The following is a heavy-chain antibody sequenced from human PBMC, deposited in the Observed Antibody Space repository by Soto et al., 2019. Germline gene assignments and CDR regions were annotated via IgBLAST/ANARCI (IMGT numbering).Heavy chain of an antibody. J-gene: IGHJ6*02. CDR1: GYTFTGYY. D-gene: IGHD6-19*01. CDR2: INPSGGST. CDR3: ARDGARIAVAGNYYGMDV. V-gene: IGHV1-46*01. Sequence: ASVKVSCKASGYTFTGYYMHWVRQAPGQGLEWMGIINPSGGSTSYAQKFQGRVTMTRDTSTSTVYMELSSLRSEDTAVYYCARDGARIAVAGNYYGMDVWGQGTTVTVSS.